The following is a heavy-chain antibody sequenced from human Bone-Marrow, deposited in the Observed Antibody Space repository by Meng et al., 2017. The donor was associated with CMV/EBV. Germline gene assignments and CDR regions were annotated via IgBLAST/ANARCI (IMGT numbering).Heavy chain of an antibody. CDR3: ARDGDYDSHFGMDV. J-gene: IGHJ6*02. Sequence: SVKVSCKASGGTFSSYAISWVRQAPGQGLEWMGGIIPILGIANYAQKFQGRVTITADKSTSTAYMELSSLRSEDTVVYYCARDGDYDSHFGMDVWGQGTTVTVSS. CDR1: GGTFSSYA. V-gene: IGHV1-69*10. CDR2: IIPILGIA. D-gene: IGHD3-3*01.